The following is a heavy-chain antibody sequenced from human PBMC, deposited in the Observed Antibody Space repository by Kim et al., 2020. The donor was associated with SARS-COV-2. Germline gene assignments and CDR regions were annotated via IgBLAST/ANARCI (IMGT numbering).Heavy chain of an antibody. Sequence: GGSLRLSCAASGFTFSSYAMHWVRQAPGKGLEWVAVISYDGSNKYYADSVKGRFTISRDNSKNTLYLQMNSLRAEDTAVYYCARDLVYYYDSSGPLAPDYWGQGTLVTVSS. V-gene: IGHV3-30*04. CDR3: ARDLVYYYDSSGPLAPDY. CDR2: ISYDGSNK. CDR1: GFTFSSYA. D-gene: IGHD3-22*01. J-gene: IGHJ4*02.